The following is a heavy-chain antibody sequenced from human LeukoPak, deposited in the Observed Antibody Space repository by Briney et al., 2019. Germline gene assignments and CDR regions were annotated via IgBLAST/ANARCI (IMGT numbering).Heavy chain of an antibody. CDR2: INHSGST. CDR1: GGSFSGYY. V-gene: IGHV4-34*01. D-gene: IGHD6-19*01. Sequence: PSETLSLTCAVYGGSFSGYYWSWIRQPPGKGLEWIGEINHSGSTNYNPSLKSRVTISVDTSKNQSSLKLSSVTAADTAVYYCARLGGYSSGWYFDYWGQGTLVTVSS. CDR3: ARLGGYSSGWYFDY. J-gene: IGHJ4*02.